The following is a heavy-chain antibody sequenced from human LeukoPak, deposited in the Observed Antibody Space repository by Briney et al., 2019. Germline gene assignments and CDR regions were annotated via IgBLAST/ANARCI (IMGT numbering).Heavy chain of an antibody. D-gene: IGHD2-15*01. J-gene: IGHJ6*03. CDR2: INHSGST. V-gene: IGHV4-34*01. CDR1: GGSFSGYY. Sequence: PSETLSLTCAVYGGSFSGYYWSWIRQPPGKGLEWIGEINHSGSTNYNPSLKSRVTISVDTSKNQFSLKLSSVTAADTAVYYCARASYCSGGSCSYYYYYYMDVCGKGTTVTVSS. CDR3: ARASYCSGGSCSYYYYYYMDV.